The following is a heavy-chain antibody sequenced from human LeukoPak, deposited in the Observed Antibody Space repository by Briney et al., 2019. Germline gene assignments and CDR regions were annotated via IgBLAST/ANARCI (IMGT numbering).Heavy chain of an antibody. V-gene: IGHV3-43*02. CDR3: ARESGKFDY. J-gene: IGHJ4*02. CDR2: IGGDGVST. Sequence: GGSLRLSCVASGLPIGDFAMHWVRQAPGQGLEWVSLIGGDGVSTFFADSVKGRFSISRDNSKNSLFLEMSSLRTEDTAMYYCARESGKFDYWGQGTLVAVSS. CDR1: GLPIGDFA.